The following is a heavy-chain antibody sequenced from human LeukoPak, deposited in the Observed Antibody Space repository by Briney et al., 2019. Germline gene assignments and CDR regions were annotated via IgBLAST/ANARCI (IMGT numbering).Heavy chain of an antibody. D-gene: IGHD6-13*01. Sequence: GGSLRLYCAASGFTFSSYWMHRVRQAPGKGLVWVSRINSDGSSTNYADSVKSRFSISRDNAKNTLYLQMNSLRAEDTAVYYCARGGYSSSWSNWFDPWGQGTLVTVSS. J-gene: IGHJ5*02. CDR3: ARGGYSSSWSNWFDP. CDR2: INSDGSST. CDR1: GFTFSSYW. V-gene: IGHV3-74*01.